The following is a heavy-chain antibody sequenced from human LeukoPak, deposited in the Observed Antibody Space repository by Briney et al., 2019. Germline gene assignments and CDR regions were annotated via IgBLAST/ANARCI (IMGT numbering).Heavy chain of an antibody. CDR3: ASGDILTGYYPVDY. CDR1: GFTFSSYG. J-gene: IGHJ4*02. CDR2: IRYDGSNK. V-gene: IGHV3-30*02. D-gene: IGHD3-9*01. Sequence: GGSLRLSCAASGFTFSSYGMHWVRQAPGKGLEWVAFIRYDGSNKYYADSVKGRFTISRDNSKNTLYLQMNSLRAEDTAVYYCASGDILTGYYPVDYWGQGTLVTVSS.